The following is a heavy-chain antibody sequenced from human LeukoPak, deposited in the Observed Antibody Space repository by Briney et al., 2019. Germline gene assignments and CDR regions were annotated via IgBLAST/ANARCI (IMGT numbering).Heavy chain of an antibody. Sequence: SETLSLTRTVSGGSISSYYWSWIRQPPGKGLEWIGYIFYTGTTNYNPSLKSRVTISVDTSKNQFSLKLSSVTAADTAVYYCARDSVVGAQFDYWGQGTLVTVSS. CDR2: IFYTGTT. CDR3: ARDSVVGAQFDY. D-gene: IGHD1-26*01. CDR1: GGSISSYY. V-gene: IGHV4-59*01. J-gene: IGHJ4*02.